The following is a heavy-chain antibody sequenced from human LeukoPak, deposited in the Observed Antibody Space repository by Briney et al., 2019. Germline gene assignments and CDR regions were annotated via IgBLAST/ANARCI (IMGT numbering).Heavy chain of an antibody. V-gene: IGHV4-59*08. CDR1: GASIRSSY. D-gene: IGHD3-22*01. J-gene: IGHJ5*02. Sequence: SETLSLTCAVSGASIRSSYWSWLRQPPGKGLEWIGYIYYTGSTNSNPSLKSRVTVSVDTSMNQFSLKLSSMTAADTAVYYCARLDRSGYEMGGTWFDPWGQGTLVTVSS. CDR3: ARLDRSGYEMGGTWFDP. CDR2: IYYTGST.